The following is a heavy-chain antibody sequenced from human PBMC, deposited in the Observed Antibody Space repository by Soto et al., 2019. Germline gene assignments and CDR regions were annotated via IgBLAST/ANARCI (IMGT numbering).Heavy chain of an antibody. CDR3: ALVPLGYSRAHYFEF. Sequence: SETLSLTCTVSGGSVSSGSFYWSWIRQPPGKGLEWIGFIYDNRTFNYNPSLKSRVTISVDTSKHQFSLKLSSVTAADTAVYYCALVPLGYSRAHYFEFWGHGALVTVSS. V-gene: IGHV4-61*01. J-gene: IGHJ4*01. CDR2: IYDNRTF. CDR1: GGSVSSGSFY. D-gene: IGHD6-25*01.